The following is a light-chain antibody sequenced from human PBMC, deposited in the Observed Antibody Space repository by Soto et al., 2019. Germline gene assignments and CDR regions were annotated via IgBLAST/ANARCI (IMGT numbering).Light chain of an antibody. V-gene: IGLV2-8*01. CDR2: EVN. CDR1: SSDVGRHNL. J-gene: IGLJ2*01. Sequence: QSALTQPPSASGSPGQSVTISCTGTSSDVGRHNLVSWYQQHPGKAPKLLIFEVNKRHSGVPHRFSASKSGITASLAVSGLQPEDEAAYYCSSYTDADNFVIFGGGTKLTVL. CDR3: SSYTDADNFVI.